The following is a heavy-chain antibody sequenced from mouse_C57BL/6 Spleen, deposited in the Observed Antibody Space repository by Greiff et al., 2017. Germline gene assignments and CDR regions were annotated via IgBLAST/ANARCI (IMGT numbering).Heavy chain of an antibody. V-gene: IGHV5-4*03. J-gene: IGHJ3*01. CDR3: ASQPRGFAY. D-gene: IGHD6-1*01. CDR2: ISDGGSYT. CDR1: GFTFSSYA. Sequence: EVKVEESGGGLVKPGGSLKLSCAASGFTFSSYAMSWVRQTPEKRLEWVATISDGGSYTYYPDNVQGRFTISRDNAKNNRYLQMSHLKSEDTAMYYCASQPRGFAYWGQGTLVTVSA.